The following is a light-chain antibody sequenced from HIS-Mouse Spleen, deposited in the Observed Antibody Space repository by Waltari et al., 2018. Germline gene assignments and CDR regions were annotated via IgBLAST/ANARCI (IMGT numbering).Light chain of an antibody. CDR2: DVS. CDR3: SSYTSSSTWV. Sequence: QSALTQPASVSGSPGQSITISCTGTSSYVGGYNYVSWYQQHPGKAPKLMIYDVSNRPSVVSNRFSGSKSGNTASLTISGLQAEDEADYYCSSYTSSSTWVFGGGTKLTVL. V-gene: IGLV2-14*03. CDR1: SSYVGGYNY. J-gene: IGLJ3*02.